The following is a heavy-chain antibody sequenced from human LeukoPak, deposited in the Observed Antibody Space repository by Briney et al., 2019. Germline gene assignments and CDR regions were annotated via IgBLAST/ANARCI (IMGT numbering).Heavy chain of an antibody. CDR1: GFTFSNYW. V-gene: IGHV3-69-1*02. CDR2: ISSSDTP. CDR3: AREKTACGGDCYDS. Sequence: PGESLRLSCAASGFTFSNYWMSWVRQAPGKGLEWVSYISSSDTPKYADSVKGRFTISRDNANNSLFLQMNSLRAEDTAVYYCAREKTACGGDCYDSWGQGTLVTVSS. D-gene: IGHD2-21*01. J-gene: IGHJ4*02.